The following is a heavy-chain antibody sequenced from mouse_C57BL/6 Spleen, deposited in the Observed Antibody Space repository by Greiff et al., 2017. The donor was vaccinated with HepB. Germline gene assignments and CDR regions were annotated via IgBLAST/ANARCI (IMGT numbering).Heavy chain of an antibody. J-gene: IGHJ3*01. V-gene: IGHV1-19*01. Sequence: LKESGPVLVKPGASVKMSCKASGYTFTDYYMNWVKQSHGKSLEWIGVINPYNGGTSYNQKFKGKATLTVDKSSSTAYMELNSLTSEDSAVYYCARAVVPFAYWGQGTLVTVSA. CDR2: INPYNGGT. D-gene: IGHD1-1*01. CDR1: GYTFTDYY. CDR3: ARAVVPFAY.